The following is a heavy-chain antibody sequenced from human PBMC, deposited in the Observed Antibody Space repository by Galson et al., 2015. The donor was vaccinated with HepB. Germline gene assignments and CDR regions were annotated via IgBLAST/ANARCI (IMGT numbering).Heavy chain of an antibody. V-gene: IGHV1-3*01. J-gene: IGHJ5*02. Sequence: SVKVSCKASGYAFTSYAMHWVRQAPGQRLEWMGWINAGNGNTKYSQKLQGRVTITRDTSASTAYMELSSLRSEDTAVYYCARVGLAMRFDPWGQGTLVTVSS. CDR2: INAGNGNT. CDR1: GYAFTSYA. CDR3: ARVGLAMRFDP.